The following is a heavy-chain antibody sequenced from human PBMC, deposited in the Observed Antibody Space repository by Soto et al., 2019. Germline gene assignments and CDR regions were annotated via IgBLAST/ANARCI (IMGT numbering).Heavy chain of an antibody. CDR2: INPSGGST. D-gene: IGHD6-19*01. CDR1: GYTLIMYY. J-gene: IGHJ3*01. CDR3: GRGPYSSGWYGAVDV. V-gene: IGHV1-46*01. Sequence: VASVKVSCKASGYTLIMYYIHWMRQAPGQGLEWMGLINPSGGSTTYAQKFQGRVTMTRDTSTSTVYMDLSSLKSEDTAVYYCGRGPYSSGWYGAVDVWGRGTVVT.